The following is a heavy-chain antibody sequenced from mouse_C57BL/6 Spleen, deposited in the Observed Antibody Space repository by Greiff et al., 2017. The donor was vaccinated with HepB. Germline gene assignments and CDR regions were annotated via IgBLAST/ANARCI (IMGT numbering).Heavy chain of an antibody. D-gene: IGHD1-1*02. CDR2: IYPSDSET. CDR1: GYTFTSYW. V-gene: IGHV1-61*01. J-gene: IGHJ4*01. CDR3: APLWDYAMDY. Sequence: VQLQQPGAELVRPGSSVKLSCKASGYTFTSYWMDWVKQRPGQGLEWIGNIYPSDSETHYNQKFKDKATLTVDKSSSTAYMQLSSLTSEDSAVYYCAPLWDYAMDYWGQGTSVTVSS.